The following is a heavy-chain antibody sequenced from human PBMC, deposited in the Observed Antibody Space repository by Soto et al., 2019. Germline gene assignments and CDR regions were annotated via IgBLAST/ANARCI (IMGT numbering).Heavy chain of an antibody. CDR2: ISGSGGSS. V-gene: IGHV3-23*01. J-gene: IGHJ4*02. Sequence: PGGSLRLSCAASGFTFSSYAMSWVRQAPGKGLEWVSAISGSGGSSYYADSVKGRFTISRDNSKNTLYLQMNSLRAEDTAVYYCAKDLSNGPDTYYFDYWGQGTLVTVSS. D-gene: IGHD3-16*02. CDR3: AKDLSNGPDTYYFDY. CDR1: GFTFSSYA.